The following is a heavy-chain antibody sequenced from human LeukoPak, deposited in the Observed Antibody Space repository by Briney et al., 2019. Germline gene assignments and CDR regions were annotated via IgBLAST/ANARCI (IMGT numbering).Heavy chain of an antibody. V-gene: IGHV1-2*02. D-gene: IGHD5-12*01. CDR1: GYTFTGYY. CDR3: ARADVAYYYYMDV. J-gene: IGHJ6*03. CDR2: INPNSGGT. Sequence: ASVKVSCKASGYTFTGYYMHWVRQAPGQGLEWMGWINPNSGGTNYAQKFQGRVTMTRDTSISTAYMELSRLRSDDTAVYYCARADVAYYYYMDVWGKGTTVTISS.